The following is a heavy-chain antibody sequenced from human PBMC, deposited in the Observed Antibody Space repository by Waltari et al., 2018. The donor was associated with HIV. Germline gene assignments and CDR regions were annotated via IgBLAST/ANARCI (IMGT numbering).Heavy chain of an antibody. J-gene: IGHJ6*02. D-gene: IGHD5-18*01. CDR2: ISGIGGST. Sequence: EVQLLASGGGLVQPGGSLRLSCAASGFTFSSYAMSWVRQAPGQGLVWVSAISGIGGSTYYAHSVKGRFRISRDKSKNTLYLQMNRMRAEDTAVDYCAKELWQLVDTADIWGQWTTVTVSS. CDR3: AKELWQLVDTADI. V-gene: IGHV3-23*01. CDR1: GFTFSSYA.